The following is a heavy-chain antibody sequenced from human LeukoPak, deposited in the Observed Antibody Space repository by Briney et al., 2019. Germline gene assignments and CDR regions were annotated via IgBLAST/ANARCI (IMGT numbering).Heavy chain of an antibody. J-gene: IGHJ4*02. Sequence: GGSLRLSCAASGFTFSSYGMHWVRQAPGKGLEWVAVISYDGSNKYYADSVKGRFTISRDNSKNTLYLQMNSLRAEDTAVYYCAKAGIVVAGPLSYFDYWGQGTLVTVSS. CDR3: AKAGIVVAGPLSYFDY. CDR2: ISYDGSNK. D-gene: IGHD6-19*01. CDR1: GFTFSSYG. V-gene: IGHV3-30*18.